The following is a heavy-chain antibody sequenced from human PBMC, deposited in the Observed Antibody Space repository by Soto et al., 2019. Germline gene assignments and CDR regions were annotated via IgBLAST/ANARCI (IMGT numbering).Heavy chain of an antibody. CDR3: ARGDIAARNGMAA. Sequence: QVQLQESGPGLVKPSQTLSLTCTVSGGSISSGEYYWSWIRQPPGKGLEWIGYIYYSGRTYYNPSLKSRVTIPVDSSKHKCSLQLSSVNAAATDVYYCARGDIAARNGMAAWGKGTTVPFYS. CDR2: IYYSGRT. CDR1: GGSISSGEYY. J-gene: IGHJ6*04. D-gene: IGHD6-6*01. V-gene: IGHV4-30-4*01.